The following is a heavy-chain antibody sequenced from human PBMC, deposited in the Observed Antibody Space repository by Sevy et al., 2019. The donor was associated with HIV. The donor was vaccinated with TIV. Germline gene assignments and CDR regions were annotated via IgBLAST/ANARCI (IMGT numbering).Heavy chain of an antibody. D-gene: IGHD2-15*01. CDR1: GFTFSSYA. V-gene: IGHV3-23*01. CDR2: ISGSGGST. Sequence: GGSLRLSCAASGFTFSSYAMSWVRQAPGKGLEWVSAISGSGGSTYYADSVKGRFTISRDNSKNTLYLQMNSLRAEDTAVYYGAKTYQPGYCSGGSCYSGSRGAFDIWGQGTMVTVSS. J-gene: IGHJ3*02. CDR3: AKTYQPGYCSGGSCYSGSRGAFDI.